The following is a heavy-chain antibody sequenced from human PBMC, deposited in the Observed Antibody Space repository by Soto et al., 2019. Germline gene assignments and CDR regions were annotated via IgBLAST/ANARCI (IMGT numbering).Heavy chain of an antibody. CDR1: GFTFSSYA. Sequence: PGGSLRLSCAASGFTFSSYAMSWVRQAPGKGLEWVSAISGSGGSTYYADSVKGRFTISRDNSKNTLYLQMNSLRAEDTAVYYCAKDRNRITIFGPWDYWGQGTLVTVSS. D-gene: IGHD3-3*01. CDR2: ISGSGGST. J-gene: IGHJ4*02. V-gene: IGHV3-23*01. CDR3: AKDRNRITIFGPWDY.